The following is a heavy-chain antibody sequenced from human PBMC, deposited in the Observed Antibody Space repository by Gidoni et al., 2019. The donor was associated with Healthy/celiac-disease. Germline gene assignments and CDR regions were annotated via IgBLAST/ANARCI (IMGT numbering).Heavy chain of an antibody. D-gene: IGHD3-22*01. CDR2: ISYDGSNK. J-gene: IGHJ4*02. CDR3: AKGRGDYSDLIDY. Sequence: QVQLVESGGGVVQPGRSLRPSCAASVLTCSSYGMHWVRQAPGKGLEWVSIISYDGSNKYYAHYVNGRFTISRDNSKNTLYLKMNSLRAEDTAVYYCAKGRGDYSDLIDYWGQGTLVTVSS. V-gene: IGHV3-30*18. CDR1: VLTCSSYG.